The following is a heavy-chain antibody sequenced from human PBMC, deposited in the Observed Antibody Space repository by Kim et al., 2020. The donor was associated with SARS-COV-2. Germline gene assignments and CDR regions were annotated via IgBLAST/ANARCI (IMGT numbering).Heavy chain of an antibody. CDR3: ARTYYGFDY. D-gene: IGHD3-22*01. J-gene: IGHJ4*02. Sequence: SGTTNYTPSLTRRVTISVDTSKKQISLKVFSVTAADTAVYYCARTYYGFDYWGQGTLVTVSS. CDR2: SGTT. V-gene: IGHV4-34*01.